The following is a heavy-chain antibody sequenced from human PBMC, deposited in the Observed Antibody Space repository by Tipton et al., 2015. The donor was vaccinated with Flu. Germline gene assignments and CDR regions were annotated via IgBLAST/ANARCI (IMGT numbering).Heavy chain of an antibody. CDR3: ARDWYCSGGSCSNCFDP. V-gene: IGHV1-2*06. D-gene: IGHD2-15*01. J-gene: IGHJ5*02. CDR2: INPNSGGT. Sequence: QVQLVQSGAEMKKPGASVKVSCKASGYTFTGYYMHWVRQAPGQGLEWMGRINPNSGGTRYAQKFQDRVTMTRDTSISTAYMELSRLRSDDTAVYYCARDWYCSGGSCSNCFDPWGQGTLVTVSS. CDR1: GYTFTGYY.